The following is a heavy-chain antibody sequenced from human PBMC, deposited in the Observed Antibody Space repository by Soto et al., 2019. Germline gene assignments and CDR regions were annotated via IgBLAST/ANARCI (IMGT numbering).Heavy chain of an antibody. V-gene: IGHV1-8*02. CDR3: GRGPSPRAPAGGTPFYYAMDV. J-gene: IGHJ6*02. Sequence: ASVKVSCKASGYDFTAYDINWVRQASGQGLEWMGWMNPINGATGSARRFQGRVSMTRNTATGTAYLELTSLRSDDTAVYYCGRGPSPRAPAGGTPFYYAMDVWGQGTTVTVSS. CDR1: GYDFTAYD. D-gene: IGHD6-13*01. CDR2: MNPINGAT.